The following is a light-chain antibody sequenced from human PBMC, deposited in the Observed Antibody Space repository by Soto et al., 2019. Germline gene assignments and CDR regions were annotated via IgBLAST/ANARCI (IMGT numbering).Light chain of an antibody. CDR1: QSISDT. J-gene: IGKJ1*01. V-gene: IGKV3-15*01. CDR3: QQYNDLPRT. CDR2: GAS. Sequence: ETGMRQSSATMSVSPGGRATLSCRASQSISDTLAWYQQKPGQAPRLLICGASTRATGIPARFSGSGSGTEFTLTISSLQSEDFAVYYCQQYNDLPRTFGQGTKVDIK.